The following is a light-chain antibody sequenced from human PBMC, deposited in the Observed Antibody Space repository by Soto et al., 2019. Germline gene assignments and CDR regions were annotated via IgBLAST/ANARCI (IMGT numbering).Light chain of an antibody. CDR1: QSVSSN. J-gene: IGKJ4*01. CDR3: QQYNNWPLT. V-gene: IGKV3D-15*01. CDR2: DAS. Sequence: EILMTQSPATLSVSPGERATLPCRASQSVSSNLAWYQQKPGQPPRPLIYDASTRATGIPARFSGSQSGTEFTLTISSLLSEDFAVYFCQQYNNWPLTFGGGTKVDIK.